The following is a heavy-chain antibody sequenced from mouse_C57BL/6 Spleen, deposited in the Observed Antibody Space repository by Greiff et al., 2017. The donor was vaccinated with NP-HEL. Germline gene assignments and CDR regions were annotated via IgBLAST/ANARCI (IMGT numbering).Heavy chain of an antibody. CDR3: ARRDTTVVAPYAMDY. J-gene: IGHJ4*01. CDR2: IHSNSGST. D-gene: IGHD1-1*01. V-gene: IGHV1-64*01. Sequence: QVQLQQPGAELVKPGASVKLSCKASGYTFTSYWMHWVKQRPGQGLEWIGMIHSNSGSTNYNEKFKSKATLTVDKSSSTAYMQLSSLTSEDSAVYYCARRDTTVVAPYAMDYWGQGTSVTVSS. CDR1: GYTFTSYW.